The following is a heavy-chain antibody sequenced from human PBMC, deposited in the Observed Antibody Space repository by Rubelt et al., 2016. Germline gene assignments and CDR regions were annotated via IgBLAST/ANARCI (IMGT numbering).Heavy chain of an antibody. CDR1: DGSVSSSTYC. J-gene: IGHJ2*01. CDR3: ARDLSGWYFDL. V-gene: IGHV4-39*07. D-gene: IGHD3-10*01. CDR2: VYSCGRT. Sequence: QLQLQESGPGLVKPSETLSLTCTVSDGSVSSSTYCWGWVRQPPGKGLEWIGSVYSCGRTNYNPSLESRVTLLGATAKNNCSLGLSAVTAADTAVYYCARDLSGWYFDLWGRGTLVTVS.